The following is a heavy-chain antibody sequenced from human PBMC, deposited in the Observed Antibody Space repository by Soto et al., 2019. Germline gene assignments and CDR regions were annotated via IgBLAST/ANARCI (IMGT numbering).Heavy chain of an antibody. CDR3: ARGRDYDFWSGYYKAGGAFDI. CDR1: GGSFSGYY. J-gene: IGHJ3*02. D-gene: IGHD3-3*01. V-gene: IGHV4-34*01. CDR2: INHSGST. Sequence: SETLSLTCAVYGGSFSGYYWSWIRQPPGKGLEWIGEINHSGSTNYNPSLKSRVTISVDTSKNQFSLKLSSVTAADTAVYYCARGRDYDFWSGYYKAGGAFDIWGQGTMVTVSS.